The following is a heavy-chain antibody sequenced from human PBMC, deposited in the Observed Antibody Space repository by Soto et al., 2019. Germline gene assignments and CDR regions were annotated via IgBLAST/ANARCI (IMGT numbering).Heavy chain of an antibody. CDR2: IYYSGST. V-gene: IGHV4-39*01. J-gene: IGHJ6*03. Sequence: SETLSLTCTVSGGSISSSSYYWGWIRQPPGKGLEWIGSIYYSGSTYYNPSLKSRVTISVDTSKNQFSLKLSSVTAADTAVYYCAAGITMVRGEDYWASDYYYMDVWGKGTTVTVSS. D-gene: IGHD3-10*01. CDR1: GGSISSSSYY. CDR3: AAGITMVRGEDYWASDYYYMDV.